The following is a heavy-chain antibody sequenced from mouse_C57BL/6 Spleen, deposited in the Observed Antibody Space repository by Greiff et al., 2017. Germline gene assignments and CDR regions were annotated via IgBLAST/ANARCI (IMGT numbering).Heavy chain of an antibody. CDR3: AIDYYGSSRYAMDY. CDR2: IHPSDSDT. CDR1: GYTFTSYW. J-gene: IGHJ4*01. V-gene: IGHV1-74*01. Sequence: QVQLQQPGAELVKPGASVKVSCKASGYTFTSYWMHWVKQRPGQGLEWIGRIHPSDSDTNYNQKFKGKATLTVAKSSSTAYMQLSSLTSEDSAVYYCAIDYYGSSRYAMDYWGQGTSVTGSS. D-gene: IGHD1-1*01.